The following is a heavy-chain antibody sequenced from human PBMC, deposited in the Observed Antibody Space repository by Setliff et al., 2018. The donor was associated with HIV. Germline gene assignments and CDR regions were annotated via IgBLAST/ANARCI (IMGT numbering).Heavy chain of an antibody. V-gene: IGHV1-69*04. D-gene: IGHD2-15*01. CDR1: GGAFSSYA. CDR3: AREGPCGNSCYSNY. Sequence: SVKVSCKASGGAFSSYAISWVRQAPGQGLEWMGRVIPIFDRSHYAEKFQGRVTMAADKSTSTAYMELSSLRSDDSAMYYCAREGPCGNSCYSNYWGQGTLVTVSS. J-gene: IGHJ4*02. CDR2: VIPIFDRS.